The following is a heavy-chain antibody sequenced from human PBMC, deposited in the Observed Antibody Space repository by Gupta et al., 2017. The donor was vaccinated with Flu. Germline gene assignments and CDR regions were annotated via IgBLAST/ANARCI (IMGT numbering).Heavy chain of an antibody. CDR3: AKDATVVTFNFDY. D-gene: IGHD2-15*01. J-gene: IGHJ4*02. V-gene: IGHV3-23*01. Sequence: SSYAMSWVRQAPGKGLEWVSAISGSGGSTYYADSVKGRFTISRDNSKNTLYLQMNSLRAEDTAVYYCAKDATVVTFNFDYWGQGTLVTVSS. CDR1: SSYA. CDR2: ISGSGGST.